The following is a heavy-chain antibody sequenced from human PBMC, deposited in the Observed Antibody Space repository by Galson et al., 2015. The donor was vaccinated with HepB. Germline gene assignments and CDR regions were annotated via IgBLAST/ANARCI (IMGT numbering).Heavy chain of an antibody. J-gene: IGHJ4*02. D-gene: IGHD1-1*01. CDR2: INTYNGDT. Sequence: SVKVSCKASGYTFTTYSISWVRQAPGQGLEWMGWINTYNGDTNFAQKLQGRVTMTTDTSTSTAYMEVRTLRSDDTAVYYCARVWRNYFDYWGQGTLVTVSS. V-gene: IGHV1-18*01. CDR1: GYTFTTYS. CDR3: ARVWRNYFDY.